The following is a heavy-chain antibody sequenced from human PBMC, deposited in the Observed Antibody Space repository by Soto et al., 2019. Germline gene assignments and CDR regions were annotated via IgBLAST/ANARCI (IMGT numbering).Heavy chain of an antibody. Sequence: QITLKESGPTVVNHTETLTLTCTFSGFSLTTSGVGVGCVRQSPGKAPEWLALIFWDDDKRYSTSLNSRLISTKDTSKNQVVLTMANVDPADTATYYCAHRVLRTVFGLVTTTAIYFDFWGPGTPVVVSS. CDR3: AHRVLRTVFGLVTTTAIYFDF. CDR1: GFSLTTSGVG. CDR2: IFWDDDK. J-gene: IGHJ4*02. V-gene: IGHV2-5*02. D-gene: IGHD3-3*01.